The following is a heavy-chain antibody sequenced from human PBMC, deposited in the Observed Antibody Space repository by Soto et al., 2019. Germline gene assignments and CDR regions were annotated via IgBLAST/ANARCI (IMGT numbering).Heavy chain of an antibody. V-gene: IGHV1-18*01. CDR3: ASSYCGGDCSVLYYYYGMDV. CDR1: GYTFSSYG. CDR2: ISAYNGNT. D-gene: IGHD2-21*02. Sequence: QVQLVQSGAEVKKPGASVKVSCKASGYTFSSYGISWVRQAPGQGLEWMGWISAYNGNTNYAQKLQGRVTMTTDTSTRTAYMELRGLRSDDTAVYYCASSYCGGDCSVLYYYYGMDVWGQGTTVTVSS. J-gene: IGHJ6*02.